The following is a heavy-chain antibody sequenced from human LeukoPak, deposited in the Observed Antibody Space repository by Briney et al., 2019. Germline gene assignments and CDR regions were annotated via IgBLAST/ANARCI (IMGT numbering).Heavy chain of an antibody. CDR1: VFTFTSSA. CDR2: IVVGSGNT. J-gene: IGHJ4*02. V-gene: IGHV1-58*02. Sequence: SVKVSFKACVFTFTSSAMQWVRQARGQRLEWIGWIVVGSGNTNYAQKFQERVTITRDMSTSTAYMELSSLRSEDTAVYYCAAVRGIAFDYWGQGTLVTVSS. D-gene: IGHD1-14*01. CDR3: AAVRGIAFDY.